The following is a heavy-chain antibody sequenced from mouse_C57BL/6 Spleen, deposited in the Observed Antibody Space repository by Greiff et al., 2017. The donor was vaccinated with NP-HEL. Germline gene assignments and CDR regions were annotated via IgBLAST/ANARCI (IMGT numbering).Heavy chain of an antibody. CDR1: GYSITSCYY. D-gene: IGHD1-1*01. Sequence: EVQLQQSGPGLVKPSQSLSLTCSVTGYSITSCYYWNWIRQFPGNKLEWMGYIRYDGSNNYNPSFKNRISLTRDTSKNQFILKLSSVTTEDTATYYCARDEYYYGSSCGFAYWGQGTLVTVSA. CDR2: IRYDGSN. V-gene: IGHV3-6*01. J-gene: IGHJ3*01. CDR3: ARDEYYYGSSCGFAY.